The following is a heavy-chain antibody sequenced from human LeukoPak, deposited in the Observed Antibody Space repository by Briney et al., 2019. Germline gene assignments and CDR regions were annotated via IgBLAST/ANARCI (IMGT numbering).Heavy chain of an antibody. CDR2: IRSKAYGGTT. V-gene: IGHV3-49*03. CDR1: GFTFSSYW. CDR3: TRVRRICSSTRRYGGFDY. Sequence: PGGSLRLSCAASGFTFSSYWMSWFRQAPGKGLEWVGFIRSKAYGGTTEYAASVEGRFTISRGDSKSIAYLQMNSLKTEDTAVYYCTRVRRICSSTRRYGGFDYWGQGTLVTVSS. D-gene: IGHD2-2*01. J-gene: IGHJ4*02.